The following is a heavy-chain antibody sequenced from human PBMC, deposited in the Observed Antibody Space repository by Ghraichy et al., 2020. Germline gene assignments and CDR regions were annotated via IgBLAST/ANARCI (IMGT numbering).Heavy chain of an antibody. J-gene: IGHJ4*02. CDR1: GFTFSSYV. CDR3: ARGDKDYDYIWGSYRYTPLDY. Sequence: GGSLRLSCAASGFTFSSYVMNWVRQAPGKGREWVSYISSSGSTIYYADSVKGRFTISRDNAKNSLYLQMNSLRAEDTAVYYCARGDKDYDYIWGSYRYTPLDYWGQGTLVTVSS. D-gene: IGHD3-16*02. CDR2: ISSSGSTI. V-gene: IGHV3-48*03.